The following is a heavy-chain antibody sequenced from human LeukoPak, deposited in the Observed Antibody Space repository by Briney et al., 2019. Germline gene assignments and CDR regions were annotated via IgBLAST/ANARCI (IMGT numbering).Heavy chain of an antibody. Sequence: GGSLRLSCTASGFTLGSHDMHWVRQIPGQGLEWVAAVSSGFHAFFADSVQGRFTVSREDARNSLYLQMNSLRAGDTAVYYCVREARGYHYAYFDYWGQGTLVTVSS. J-gene: IGHJ4*02. CDR3: VREARGYHYAYFDY. CDR2: VSSGFHA. D-gene: IGHD5-18*01. V-gene: IGHV3-13*01. CDR1: GFTLGSHD.